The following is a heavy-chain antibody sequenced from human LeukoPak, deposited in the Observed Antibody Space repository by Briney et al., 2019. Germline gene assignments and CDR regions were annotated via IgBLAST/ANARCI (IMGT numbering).Heavy chain of an antibody. V-gene: IGHV4-61*01. CDR2: IYYSGIT. CDR1: GGSVSGGSFY. Sequence: SETLSLTCTVSGGSVSGGSFYWNWIRQSPGKGLEWIGYIYYSGITNYSPSLKSRVTISLDTSKNQFSLRLNSVTAADTAVYYCASSTGYWYFDLWGRGTLVTVPS. CDR3: ASSTGYWYFDL. J-gene: IGHJ2*01. D-gene: IGHD1-1*01.